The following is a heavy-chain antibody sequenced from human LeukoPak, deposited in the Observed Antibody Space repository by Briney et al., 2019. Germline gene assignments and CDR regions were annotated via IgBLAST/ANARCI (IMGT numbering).Heavy chain of an antibody. CDR3: AKRYGDGTDWFFDF. J-gene: IGHJ4*02. Sequence: PGGSLRLSCEGSRYSFGSYAMTWVRQAPGKGLEWVSSINGGGDITYYAESVKGRFTVSRDNSKNTLFLQMNSLRAEDTAVFYCAKRYGDGTDWFFDFWGQGSLVTVSS. V-gene: IGHV3-23*01. CDR2: INGGGDIT. D-gene: IGHD3-9*01. CDR1: RYSFGSYA.